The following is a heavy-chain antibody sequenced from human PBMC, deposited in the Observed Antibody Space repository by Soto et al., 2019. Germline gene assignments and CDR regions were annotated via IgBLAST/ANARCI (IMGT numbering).Heavy chain of an antibody. J-gene: IGHJ4*02. CDR3: AIRLYDFWSGSFDY. Sequence: EVQLVESGGGLVQPGGSLRLSCAASGFTFSSYEMNWVRQAPGKGLEWVSYIGSSGITIYYADSVKGRFTISRDNAKNSLYLQMNSLRAEDTAVYYCAIRLYDFWSGSFDYWGQGTLVTVSS. D-gene: IGHD3-3*01. V-gene: IGHV3-48*03. CDR2: IGSSGITI. CDR1: GFTFSSYE.